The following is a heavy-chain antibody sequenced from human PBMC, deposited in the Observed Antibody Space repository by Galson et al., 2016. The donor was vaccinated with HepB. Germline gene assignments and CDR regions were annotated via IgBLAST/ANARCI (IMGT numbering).Heavy chain of an antibody. CDR2: ILYSGTT. V-gene: IGHV4-39*01. D-gene: IGHD5-18*01. J-gene: IGHJ3*01. Sequence: SETLSLTCTVSGGSISTSSFYWGWIRQPPGKGLEWIGNILYSGTTYSNPSLKSRVTITVDTSKNQFSLKLTSVTAADTAVYYCARTGRSGSSYGGIQGTFDVWGQGTMVTASS. CDR1: GGSISTSSFY. CDR3: ARTGRSGSSYGGIQGTFDV.